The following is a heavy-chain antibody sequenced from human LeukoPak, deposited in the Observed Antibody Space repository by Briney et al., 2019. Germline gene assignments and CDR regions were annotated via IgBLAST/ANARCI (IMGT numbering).Heavy chain of an antibody. Sequence: PGGSLRLSCVVSGFTFDDYAMHWVRQAPGKGLEWVSSISSSSSYIYYADSVKGRFTISRDNAKNSLYLQMNSLRAEDTAVYYCAKERDDAFDIWGQGTMVTVSS. CDR2: ISSSSSYI. D-gene: IGHD1-26*01. J-gene: IGHJ3*02. CDR1: GFTFDDYA. V-gene: IGHV3-21*01. CDR3: AKERDDAFDI.